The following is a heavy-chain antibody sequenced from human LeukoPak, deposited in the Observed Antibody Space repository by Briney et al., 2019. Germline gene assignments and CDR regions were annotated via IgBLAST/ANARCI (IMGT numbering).Heavy chain of an antibody. CDR3: ARTLYYYYYMDV. J-gene: IGHJ6*03. CDR2: IYYSGST. Sequence: PSDTLSLTCTVSGGSFSSHYWSWIRQPPGKGLEWIGYIYYSGSTNYNPSLKSRVIISVDTSKNQFSLKLSSMTAADTAVYYCARTLYYYYYMDVWGKGTTVTVSS. CDR1: GGSFSSHY. V-gene: IGHV4-59*07.